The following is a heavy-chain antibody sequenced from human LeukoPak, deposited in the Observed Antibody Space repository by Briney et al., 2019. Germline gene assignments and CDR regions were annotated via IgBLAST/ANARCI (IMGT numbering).Heavy chain of an antibody. CDR1: GFTVSSNY. D-gene: IGHD6-19*01. CDR2: IYSGGST. Sequence: QPGGSLRLSCAASGFTVSSNYMSWVRQAPGKGLEWVSVIYSGGSTYYADSVKGRFTISRDNSKNTLYLQMNTLRVEDTAVYYCARGAPGIAVANLDYWGQGTLVTVSS. CDR3: ARGAPGIAVANLDY. V-gene: IGHV3-53*05. J-gene: IGHJ4*02.